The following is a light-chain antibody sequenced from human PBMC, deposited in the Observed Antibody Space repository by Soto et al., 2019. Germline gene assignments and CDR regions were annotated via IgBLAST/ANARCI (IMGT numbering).Light chain of an antibody. Sequence: EIVLTQSPGTLSLSPGERATLSCRASQSVNNYYLAWFQQKPGQAPRLLIYGTSTRPPGTPDRFSGSGSGTDFSLTISRLEPEDFAVYYCQHYGRSPPWTFGQGTKVEIK. CDR2: GTS. CDR3: QHYGRSPPWT. V-gene: IGKV3-20*01. J-gene: IGKJ1*01. CDR1: QSVNNYY.